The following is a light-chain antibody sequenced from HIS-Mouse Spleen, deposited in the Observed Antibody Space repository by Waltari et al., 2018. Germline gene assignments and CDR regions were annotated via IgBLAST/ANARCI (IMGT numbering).Light chain of an antibody. CDR1: QCISSW. Sequence: DIQLPQSISTLSESVGDSVTITCRASQCISSWLAWYQQKPGKAPKLLIYKASSLEIGVPSMCSGSGSGTEFTLTISSLQPDDFATYYCQQYNSYPYTVGQGTKLEIK. J-gene: IGKJ2*01. CDR3: QQYNSYPYT. CDR2: KAS. V-gene: IGKV1-5*03.